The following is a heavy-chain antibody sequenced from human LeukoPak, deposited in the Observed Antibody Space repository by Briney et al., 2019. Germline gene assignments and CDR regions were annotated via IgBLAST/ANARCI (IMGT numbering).Heavy chain of an antibody. V-gene: IGHV3-7*03. Sequence: GGSLRLSCAASGFILSDYWMSWVRQAPGKGLEWVADIKQDGSEEYYVDSVKGRFTISRDNAKNSLFLQMNSLRAEDTAVYYCARGPYSRDNFDYWGQGTPVTVSS. CDR2: IKQDGSEE. D-gene: IGHD6-13*01. J-gene: IGHJ4*02. CDR3: ARGPYSRDNFDY. CDR1: GFILSDYW.